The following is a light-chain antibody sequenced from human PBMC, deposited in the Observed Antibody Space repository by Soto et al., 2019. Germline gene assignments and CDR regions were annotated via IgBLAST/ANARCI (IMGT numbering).Light chain of an antibody. CDR3: QSYDSSLSGWV. CDR1: SSIIGAGYD. CDR2: GNS. Sequence: QSVLTQPPSVSGAPGQRVTISCTGSSSIIGAGYDVHWYQQLPGTAPKLLICGNSNRPSGVPDRFSGSKSGTSASLAITGRQAEDEADYYCQSYDSSLSGWVFGGGTKLTVL. J-gene: IGLJ3*02. V-gene: IGLV1-40*01.